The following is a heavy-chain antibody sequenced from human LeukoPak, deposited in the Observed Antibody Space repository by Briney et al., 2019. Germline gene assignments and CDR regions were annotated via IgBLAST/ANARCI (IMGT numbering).Heavy chain of an antibody. Sequence: GGSLSLSCAASGFTFSCYSMNWVRQAPGGGLEWVSYISSSSNTIYYAHSVKGRFTISRDNAKNSLSLQMNSLRAEDTAVYYCARTRSYCSSTSCDIGYYYDGMDVWGQGTTVTVSS. CDR3: ARTRSYCSSTSCDIGYYYDGMDV. J-gene: IGHJ6*02. D-gene: IGHD2-2*02. CDR2: ISSSSNTI. V-gene: IGHV3-48*01. CDR1: GFTFSCYS.